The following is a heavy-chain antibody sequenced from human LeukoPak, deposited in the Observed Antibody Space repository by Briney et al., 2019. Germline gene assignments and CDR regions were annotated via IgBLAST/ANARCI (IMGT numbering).Heavy chain of an antibody. CDR2: IRYDGSNK. CDR3: AKDLDYSRCVWFDP. D-gene: IGHD4-11*01. J-gene: IGHJ5*02. CDR1: GFTFSSYG. Sequence: GGSLRLSCAASGFTFSSYGMHWVRQAPGKGLEWVAFIRYDGSNKYYADSVKGRFTISRDNSKNTLYLQMNSLRAEDTAVYYCAKDLDYSRCVWFDPWGQGTLVTVSS. V-gene: IGHV3-30*02.